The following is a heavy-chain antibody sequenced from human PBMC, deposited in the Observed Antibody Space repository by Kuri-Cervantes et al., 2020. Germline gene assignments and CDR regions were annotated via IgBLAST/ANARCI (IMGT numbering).Heavy chain of an antibody. J-gene: IGHJ4*02. CDR2: ISSSSSYI. D-gene: IGHD3-10*01. CDR3: ARLAVRGDFDY. V-gene: IGHV3-21*01. CDR1: GFTFSSYS. Sequence: GESLKISCAASGFTFSSYSMNWVRQAPGKGLEWVSSISSSSSYIYYADPVKGRFTISRDNAKNSLYLQMNSLRAEDTAVYYCARLAVRGDFDYWGQGTLVTVSS.